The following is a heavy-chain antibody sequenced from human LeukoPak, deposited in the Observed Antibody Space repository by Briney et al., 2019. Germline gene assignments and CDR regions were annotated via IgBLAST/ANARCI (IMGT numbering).Heavy chain of an antibody. CDR1: GFTFSSYS. V-gene: IGHV3-48*02. J-gene: IGHJ4*02. D-gene: IGHD4-17*01. CDR2: ISRSSSSI. CDR3: ATDKDYGFDY. Sequence: PGGSLRLSCAASGFTFSSYSMNWVRQAPGKGLEWVSYISRSSSSIDYADSVKARFTISRDNAKNSLFLQMNSLRDEDTAVYYCATDKDYGFDYWGQGALVTVSS.